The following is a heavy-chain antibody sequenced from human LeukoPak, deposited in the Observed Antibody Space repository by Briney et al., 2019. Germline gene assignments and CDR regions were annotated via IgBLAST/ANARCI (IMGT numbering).Heavy chain of an antibody. CDR3: ARGPVTVSSFDY. V-gene: IGHV3-48*03. CDR1: GITFSSYE. D-gene: IGHD4-17*01. CDR2: ISRSATTI. Sequence: GGSLRLSCAASGITFSSYEMNWVRQAPGKGLEWVSYISRSATTIFYADSVKGRFTISRDNAKNSVYLQMNSLRAEDTAVYYCARGPVTVSSFDYWGQGTLVTVSS. J-gene: IGHJ4*02.